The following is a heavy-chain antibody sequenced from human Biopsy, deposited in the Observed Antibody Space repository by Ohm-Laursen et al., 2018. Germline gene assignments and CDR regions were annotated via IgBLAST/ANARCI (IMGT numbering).Heavy chain of an antibody. CDR3: ARGRRHCSGTCSRWYFDL. V-gene: IGHV1-2*02. D-gene: IGHD2-2*01. Sequence: ASVKASCKASGYTFTAFSVHWLRQAPGQGLEWMGWINPKSGDTDYPQNFQGRVSMTRDTSISTAYMDLSRLRSDDTAVYYCARGRRHCSGTCSRWYFDLWGRGTLVTVSS. J-gene: IGHJ2*01. CDR1: GYTFTAFS. CDR2: INPKSGDT.